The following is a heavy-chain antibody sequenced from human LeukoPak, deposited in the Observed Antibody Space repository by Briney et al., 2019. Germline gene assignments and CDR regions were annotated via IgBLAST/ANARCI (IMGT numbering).Heavy chain of an antibody. CDR1: GYSISSGYY. D-gene: IGHD5-12*01. CDR2: IYHSGST. J-gene: IGHJ4*02. V-gene: IGHV4-38-2*01. Sequence: SETLSLTCAVSGYSISSGYYWGWIRQPPGKGLEWIGSIYHSGSTYYNPSLKSRVTISVDTSKNQFSLKLSSVTAAGTAVYYCARGHSGYDYGLFDYWGQGTLVTVSS. CDR3: ARGHSGYDYGLFDY.